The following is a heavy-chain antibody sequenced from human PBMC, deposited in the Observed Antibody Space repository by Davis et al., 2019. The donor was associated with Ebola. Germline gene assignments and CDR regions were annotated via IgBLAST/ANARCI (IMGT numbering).Heavy chain of an antibody. D-gene: IGHD5-12*01. CDR1: AYTFTNYY. J-gene: IGHJ3*02. CDR2: INPNDGRT. Sequence: ASLKVSCKASAYTFTNYYMHWLRQAPGQGLEWMGMINPNDGRTIYAQKFQGRVTVTRDTSTTTVYMDLSSLRSEDTALYYCTTPGGQDSGYDVFDIWGQGTMVTVSS. V-gene: IGHV1-46*03. CDR3: TTPGGQDSGYDVFDI.